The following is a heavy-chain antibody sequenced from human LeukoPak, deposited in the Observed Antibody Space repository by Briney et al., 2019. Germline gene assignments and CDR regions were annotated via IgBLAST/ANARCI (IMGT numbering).Heavy chain of an antibody. J-gene: IGHJ4*02. V-gene: IGHV4-34*01. CDR3: ARAGLGYSYGFDY. CDR1: GGSFSGYY. D-gene: IGHD5-18*01. Sequence: SETLSLTCAVYGGSFSGYYWSWICQPPGKGLEWIGEINHSGSTNYNASLKSRVTMSVDTSQNQFSLNLSSVTAADTAVYYCARAGLGYSYGFDYWGQGTLVTVSS. CDR2: INHSGST.